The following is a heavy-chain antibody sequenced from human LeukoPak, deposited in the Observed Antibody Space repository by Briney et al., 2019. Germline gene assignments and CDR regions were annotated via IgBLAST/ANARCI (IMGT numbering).Heavy chain of an antibody. Sequence: TGESLRLSCAASGFTFSSYAMQWVRQAPGKGLEWVAVISYDGSKKYYADSVKGRFTISRDNSKNTLYLQMNSLRAEDTAVYYCARVDGDYGPFDYWGQGTLVTVSS. J-gene: IGHJ4*02. CDR2: ISYDGSKK. V-gene: IGHV3-30*04. CDR1: GFTFSSYA. CDR3: ARVDGDYGPFDY. D-gene: IGHD4-17*01.